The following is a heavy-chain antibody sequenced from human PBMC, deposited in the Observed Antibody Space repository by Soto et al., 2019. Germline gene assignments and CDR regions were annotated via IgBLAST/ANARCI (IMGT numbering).Heavy chain of an antibody. Sequence: QVQLVQSGAEVKKPGSSVKVSCKASGGTFSNYAISWVRQSPGQGLEWMGGIIPIFGTANYAQKFQGRVPITADESTSIAYMELSSKSSNDTAVYYCASPIPSVRYYNGMDVWGQGTTVTVSS. D-gene: IGHD2-2*02. CDR1: GGTFSNYA. V-gene: IGHV1-69*12. CDR3: ASPIPSVRYYNGMDV. CDR2: IIPIFGTA. J-gene: IGHJ6*02.